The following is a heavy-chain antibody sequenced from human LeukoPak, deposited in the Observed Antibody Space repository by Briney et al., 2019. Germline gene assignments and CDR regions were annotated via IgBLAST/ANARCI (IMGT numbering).Heavy chain of an antibody. J-gene: IGHJ4*02. CDR3: ATDILPFYYGSGAYLEDY. Sequence: GGSLRLSCAASGFTFSNNEMNWVRQAPGKGLEWVSYISRGGTTMYYADSVQGRFTISRDNTKNSLYLQMNSLRTEDTAVYYCATDILPFYYGSGAYLEDYWGQGTLVTVSS. CDR1: GFTFSNNE. V-gene: IGHV3-48*03. D-gene: IGHD3-10*01. CDR2: ISRGGTTM.